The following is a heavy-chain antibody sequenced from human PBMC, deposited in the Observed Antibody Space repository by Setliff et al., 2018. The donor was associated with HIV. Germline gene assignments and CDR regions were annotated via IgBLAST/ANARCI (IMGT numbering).Heavy chain of an antibody. CDR2: IIPIFGTA. D-gene: IGHD1-26*01. CDR3: ARYYSGWDLLPFDT. CDR1: GGTFSSYP. J-gene: IGHJ4*02. Sequence: SVKVSCKASGGTFSSYPISWVRQAPGQGLEWMGGIIPIFGTANYAQKFQGRVTITADESTSTAYMELSSLRSEDTAVYYCARYYSGWDLLPFDTWGQGTPVTVSS. V-gene: IGHV1-69*13.